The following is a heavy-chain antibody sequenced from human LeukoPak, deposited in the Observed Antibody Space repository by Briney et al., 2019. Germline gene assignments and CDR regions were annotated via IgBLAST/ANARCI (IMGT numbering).Heavy chain of an antibody. CDR2: IYYSGST. J-gene: IGHJ4*02. CDR3: ASLYYESGGYDRTFDS. Sequence: PSETLSLTCTVSGGSIISGTYYWNWIRQHPGTGLEWIGYIYYSGSTSYNPSLKTRVTISMDTSKNQFSLKLNSVTAADTAVYYCASLYYESGGYDRTFDSWGQGTLVTVSS. CDR1: GGSIISGTYY. V-gene: IGHV4-31*03. D-gene: IGHD3-22*01.